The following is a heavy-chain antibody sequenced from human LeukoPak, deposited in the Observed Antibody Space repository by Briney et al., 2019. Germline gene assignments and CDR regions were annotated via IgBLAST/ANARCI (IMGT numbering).Heavy chain of an antibody. CDR2: IGTAGDT. D-gene: IGHD3-22*01. V-gene: IGHV3-13*01. CDR1: GFTFSSYD. Sequence: GGSLRLSCAASGFTFSSYDMHWVRHATGKGLEWVSAIGTAGDTYYPGSVKGRFNISRENAKNSLYLQLNSMRAGDTAVYYCARVLSPYYYDSSGYYDAFDIWGQGTMVTVSS. J-gene: IGHJ3*02. CDR3: ARVLSPYYYDSSGYYDAFDI.